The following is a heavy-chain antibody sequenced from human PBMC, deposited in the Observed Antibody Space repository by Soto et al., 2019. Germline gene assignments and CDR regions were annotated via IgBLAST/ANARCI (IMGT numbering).Heavy chain of an antibody. CDR2: MNPNSGNT. J-gene: IGHJ6*03. CDR1: GYTFTSYD. D-gene: IGHD2-2*01. V-gene: IGHV1-8*01. CDR3: ARSRVVPAAMRYYYMDV. Sequence: RASVKVSCKASGYTFTSYDINWVRQATGQGLEWMGWMNPNSGNTGYAQKFQGRVTMTRNTSISTAYMELSSLRSEDTAVYYCARSRVVPAAMRYYYMDVWGKGTTVTVSS.